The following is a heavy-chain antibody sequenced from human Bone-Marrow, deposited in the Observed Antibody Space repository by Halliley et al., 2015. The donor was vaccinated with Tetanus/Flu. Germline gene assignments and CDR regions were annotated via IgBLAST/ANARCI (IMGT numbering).Heavy chain of an antibody. J-gene: IGHJ4*02. CDR3: ARESGIVVISLEEAHFDY. CDR2: IYYTGST. CDR1: GGSVNRNGHY. D-gene: IGHD3-16*01. Sequence: TLSLTCTVSGGSVNRNGHYWSWIRQPPGKGLEWLGYIYYTGSTYYIPSLKTRLTVSVNTSRNQFSLNLSSVTTADTAVYYCARESGIVVISLEEAHFDYWGQGALVTVSS. V-gene: IGHV4-61*08.